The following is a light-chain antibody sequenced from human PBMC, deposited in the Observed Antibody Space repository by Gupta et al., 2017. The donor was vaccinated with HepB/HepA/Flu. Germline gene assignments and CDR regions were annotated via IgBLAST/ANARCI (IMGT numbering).Light chain of an antibody. J-gene: IGKJ4*01. CDR3: QTYVGPPT. Sequence: EIVLTQTPGTLSLSPGESATLSCRASHSIDGIFLNWYQYKAGQAPRLLISNTSNWASGIPYRFSGSAASGTYFPLTINRLQPEDVALYYCQTYVGPPTFGGGTKVEI. V-gene: IGKV3-20*01. CDR1: HSIDGIF. CDR2: NTS.